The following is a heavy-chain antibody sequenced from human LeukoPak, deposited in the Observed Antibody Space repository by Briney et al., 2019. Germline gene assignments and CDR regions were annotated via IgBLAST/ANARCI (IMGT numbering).Heavy chain of an antibody. V-gene: IGHV1-69*05. D-gene: IGHD6-13*01. CDR2: IIPIVGRA. Sequence: EASVKVSCKASGGTFSSYAISWVRQAPGQGLEWMGGIIPIVGRANYAQKVKGRVTITTDESTSTAYMELSSLRSEDTAVYYCARDQVRGRLAAAGIRGFDPWGQGTLVTVSS. CDR3: ARDQVRGRLAAAGIRGFDP. CDR1: GGTFSSYA. J-gene: IGHJ5*02.